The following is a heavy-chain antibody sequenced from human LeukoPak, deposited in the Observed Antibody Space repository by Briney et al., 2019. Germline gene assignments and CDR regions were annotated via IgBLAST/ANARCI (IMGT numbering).Heavy chain of an antibody. CDR1: GFTFSSYG. J-gene: IGHJ6*03. CDR2: IRYDGSNK. V-gene: IGHV3-30*02. CDR3: AKIVVVTAISMDV. Sequence: GGSLRLSCAASGFTFSSYGMHWVRQAPGKGLEWVAFIRYDGSNKYYADSVKGRFTISRDNSKNTLYLQMNSLRAEDTAVYYCAKIVVVTAISMDVWGKGTTVTVSS. D-gene: IGHD2-21*02.